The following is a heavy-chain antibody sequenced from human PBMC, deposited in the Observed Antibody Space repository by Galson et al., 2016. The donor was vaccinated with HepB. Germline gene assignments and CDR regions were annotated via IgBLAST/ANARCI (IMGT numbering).Heavy chain of an antibody. J-gene: IGHJ4*02. CDR2: ISGNGDIT. V-gene: IGHV3-23*01. CDR1: GFSFSSYA. Sequence: SLRLSCAASGFSFSSYAMTWVRQAPGKGLEWVSVISGNGDITHYADSVQGRFTVSRDNSRNTLFLQMNSLRAEDTAIYYCAKDDLENTVTTLFDYWGQGTLVTVSS. D-gene: IGHD4-17*01. CDR3: AKDDLENTVTTLFDY.